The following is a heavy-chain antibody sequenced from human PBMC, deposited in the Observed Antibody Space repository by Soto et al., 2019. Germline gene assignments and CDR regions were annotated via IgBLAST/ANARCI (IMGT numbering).Heavy chain of an antibody. D-gene: IGHD6-6*01. V-gene: IGHV4-61*01. Sequence: QVQLQESGPGLVKPSETLSLTCTVSGGSVSSGSYYWSWIRQPPGKGLEWIGYIYYSGSTNYNPSLKSRVPISVDTSKNQFSRKLSSVTAAGTAVYCCAREVLAARRHWYFALSGRGTLVTVSS. CDR2: IYYSGST. CDR1: GGSVSSGSYY. J-gene: IGHJ2*01. CDR3: AREVLAARRHWYFAL.